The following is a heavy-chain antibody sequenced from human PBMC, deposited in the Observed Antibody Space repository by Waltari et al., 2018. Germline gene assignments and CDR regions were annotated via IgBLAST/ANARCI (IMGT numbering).Heavy chain of an antibody. V-gene: IGHV5-10-1*03. J-gene: IGHJ4*02. CDR2: IDPSDSFR. CDR1: GYSCPRHW. D-gene: IGHD2-2*01. CDR3: VRHRTTYPLEIDY. Sequence: EVQLVQSGAEVKKPEESLRISWEGSGYSCPRHWLSWVRQMPGKGLEWVGRIDPSDSFRNYGPAFEGHVTISVDQSLRTAYLQWDSLKASDTAIYYCVRHRTTYPLEIDYWGQGTLVTVSS.